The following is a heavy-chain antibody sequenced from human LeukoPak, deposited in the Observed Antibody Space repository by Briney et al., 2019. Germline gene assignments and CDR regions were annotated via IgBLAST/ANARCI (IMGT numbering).Heavy chain of an antibody. V-gene: IGHV3-15*01. Sequence: GESLRLSCGASGFSFTTAWMSWVRQAPGKGLEWVARIKSDGAVDYASPVKGRLTISKDYSKNTLYLQMNSLKVEDTAVYYCVIDDYYDYSGTREADYFDYWGQGTLVTVSS. CDR3: VIDDYYDYSGTREADYFDY. CDR1: GFSFTTAW. D-gene: IGHD3-22*01. CDR2: IKSDGAV. J-gene: IGHJ4*02.